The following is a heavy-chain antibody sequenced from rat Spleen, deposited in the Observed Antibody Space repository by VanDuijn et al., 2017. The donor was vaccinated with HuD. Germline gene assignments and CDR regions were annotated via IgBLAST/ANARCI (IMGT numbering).Heavy chain of an antibody. D-gene: IGHD1-2*01. CDR2: MWYDGDT. CDR3: TRVGYSSYIRYFDY. Sequence: QVQLKESGPGLVQPSETLSLTCTVSGFSLSKYSVSWVRQPSGKGPERMGKMWYDGDTAYNSALKSRLSISRDTSTNQVFLKMSSLQTDDTGTYYCTRVGYSSYIRYFDYWGQGVMVTVSS. V-gene: IGHV2-63*01. CDR1: GFSLSKYS. J-gene: IGHJ2*01.